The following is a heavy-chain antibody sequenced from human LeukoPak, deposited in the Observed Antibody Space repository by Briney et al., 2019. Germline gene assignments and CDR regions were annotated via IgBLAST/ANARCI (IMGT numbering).Heavy chain of an antibody. Sequence: PSETLSLTCAVSGFSISLGYYWVWIQPPAGQGLEWIGSIHPSGTTFYNSSLNSRITMTIDAPKNQFSLRLSLVTAVDTAVYFCATERERRITDWGQGTLVTVSS. CDR3: ATERERRITD. CDR2: IHPSGTT. V-gene: IGHV4-38-2*02. CDR1: GFSISLGYY. J-gene: IGHJ4*02. D-gene: IGHD1-1*01.